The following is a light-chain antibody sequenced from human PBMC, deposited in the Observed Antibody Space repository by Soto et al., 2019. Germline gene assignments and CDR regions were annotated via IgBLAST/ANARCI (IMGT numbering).Light chain of an antibody. CDR3: CSYTRSGTLI. J-gene: IGLJ1*01. Sequence: QRVLTQPASGSGSHGQAISISCVGTSGDIGDYNYVSWYQQHPGKVPKVIIYDVSNRPSGVSYRFSGTKSGNTASLTVSGLQAEDEADYYCCSYTRSGTLIFGTGTKVTVL. V-gene: IGLV2-14*01. CDR1: SGDIGDYNY. CDR2: DVS.